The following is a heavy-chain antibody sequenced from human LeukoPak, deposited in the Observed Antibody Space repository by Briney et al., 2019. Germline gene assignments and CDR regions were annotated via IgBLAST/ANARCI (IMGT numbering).Heavy chain of an antibody. Sequence: ASETLSLTCTVSGGSISNYYWNWIRQPPGKGLELIGYIYYSGTTNYNPSLKSRVSMSVDTSKNQFSLKLSSVTAADTAVYYCARNVFGCSSTSCYRGHYYYYMDVWGKGTTVTISS. J-gene: IGHJ6*03. CDR3: ARNVFGCSSTSCYRGHYYYYMDV. CDR1: GGSISNYY. V-gene: IGHV4-59*01. CDR2: IYYSGTT. D-gene: IGHD2-2*02.